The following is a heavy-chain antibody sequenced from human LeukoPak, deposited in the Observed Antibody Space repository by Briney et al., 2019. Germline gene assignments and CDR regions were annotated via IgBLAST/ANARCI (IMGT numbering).Heavy chain of an antibody. CDR1: GFTVSSNY. V-gene: IGHV3-53*01. D-gene: IGHD3-22*01. CDR3: ARGPGDSGGYYLGY. Sequence: GGSLRLSCAASGFTVSSNYMSWVRQAPGKGLEWVSVIYSGGSTYYADSVKGRFTISRDNSKNTLYLQMNSLRAEDTAVYYCARGPGDSGGYYLGYWGQGTLVTVSS. J-gene: IGHJ4*02. CDR2: IYSGGST.